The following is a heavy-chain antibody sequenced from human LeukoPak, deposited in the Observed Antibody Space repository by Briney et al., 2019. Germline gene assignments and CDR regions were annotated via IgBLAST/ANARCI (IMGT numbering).Heavy chain of an antibody. CDR3: ARDWKTNSFDY. Sequence: GESLKISCAASEFTFTTYGMHWVRQAPGKGLEWVAFIYYDGSNIHYADYVKGRFTISRDISKNTLYLQMDSLRAEDTAIYYCARDWKTNSFDYWGQGTLVTVSS. CDR2: IYYDGSNI. J-gene: IGHJ4*02. CDR1: EFTFTTYG. D-gene: IGHD1-1*01. V-gene: IGHV3-33*01.